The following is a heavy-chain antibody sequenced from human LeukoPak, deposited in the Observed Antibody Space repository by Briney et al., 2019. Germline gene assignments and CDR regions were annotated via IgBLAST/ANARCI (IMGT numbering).Heavy chain of an antibody. D-gene: IGHD5/OR15-5a*01. CDR3: ARIRSVSNWLDP. Sequence: SETLSLTCAVYGGSFSGYYWTWIRQPPGKGLEWIGEIHYSGSATYNPSLKSRVTISVDTSKNQFSLKMNSVTAADTAVYYCARIRSVSNWLDPWGQGTLVTVSS. J-gene: IGHJ5*02. CDR1: GGSFSGYY. CDR2: IHYSGSA. V-gene: IGHV4-34*01.